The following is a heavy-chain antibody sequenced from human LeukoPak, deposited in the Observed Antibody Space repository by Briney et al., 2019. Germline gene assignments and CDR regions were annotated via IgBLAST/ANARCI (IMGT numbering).Heavy chain of an antibody. CDR3: ARSGGSYWVDY. J-gene: IGHJ4*02. D-gene: IGHD1-26*01. CDR1: GGSISSSSYY. Sequence: SETLSLTCTVSGGSISSSSYYWGWIRQPPGKGLEWIGSIYYSGSTYYNPSLKSRVTISVDTSKNQFSLKLSSVTAADTAVYYCARSGGSYWVDYWGQGTLVTVSS. CDR2: IYYSGST. V-gene: IGHV4-39*07.